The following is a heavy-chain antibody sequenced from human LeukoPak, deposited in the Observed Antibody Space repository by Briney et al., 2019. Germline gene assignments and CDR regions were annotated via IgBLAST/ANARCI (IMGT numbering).Heavy chain of an antibody. V-gene: IGHV3-9*01. CDR2: ISWNSGSI. Sequence: GRSLRLSCAASGFTFDDYAMHWVRQAPGKGLEWVSGISWNSGSIGYADSVKGRFTISRDNSKNTLYLQMNSLRAEDTAVYYCARDLGGSGKAYYGMDVWGQGTTVTVSS. J-gene: IGHJ6*02. D-gene: IGHD3-10*01. CDR1: GFTFDDYA. CDR3: ARDLGGSGKAYYGMDV.